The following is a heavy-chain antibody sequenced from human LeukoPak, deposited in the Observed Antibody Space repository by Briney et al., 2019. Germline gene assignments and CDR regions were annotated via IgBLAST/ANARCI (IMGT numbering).Heavy chain of an antibody. CDR1: GFTFSDYY. CDR2: ISYIGST. V-gene: IGHV4-59*01. D-gene: IGHD4-17*01. CDR3: ARDPTTVTKGLDV. J-gene: IGHJ3*01. Sequence: GSLRLSCAASGFTFSDYYMSWIRQAPGKGLEWIGYISYIGSTNYNPSLKSRVTISVDTSKKQFSLKLSSVTAADTAVYYCARDPTTVTKGLDVWGQGTMVTVSS.